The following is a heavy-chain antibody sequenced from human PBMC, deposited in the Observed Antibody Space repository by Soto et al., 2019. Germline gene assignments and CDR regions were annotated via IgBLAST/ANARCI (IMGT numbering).Heavy chain of an antibody. D-gene: IGHD2-2*01. J-gene: IGHJ6*02. CDR2: IIPIFGTA. Sequence: GASVKVSCKASGYTFTNYGISWVRQAPGQGLEWMGGIIPIFGTANYAQKFQGRVTITADESTSTAYMELSSLRSEDTAVYYCARHDCISTSCYYYYYYGMDVWGQGTTVTVSS. CDR3: ARHDCISTSCYYYYYYGMDV. V-gene: IGHV1-69*13. CDR1: GYTFTNYG.